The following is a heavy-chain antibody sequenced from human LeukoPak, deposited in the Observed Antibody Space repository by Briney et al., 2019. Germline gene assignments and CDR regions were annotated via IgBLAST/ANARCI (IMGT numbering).Heavy chain of an antibody. CDR3: AKDQHWGFDY. CDR2: ISYDGSNK. Sequence: GRSLRLSCAASGFTFSSYAMHWVRQAPGKGLEWVAVISYDGSNKYYADSVKGRFTISRDNSKNTLYLQMNSLRAEDTAVYYCAKDQHWGFDYWGQGTLVTVSS. V-gene: IGHV3-30*04. J-gene: IGHJ4*02. CDR1: GFTFSSYA. D-gene: IGHD7-27*01.